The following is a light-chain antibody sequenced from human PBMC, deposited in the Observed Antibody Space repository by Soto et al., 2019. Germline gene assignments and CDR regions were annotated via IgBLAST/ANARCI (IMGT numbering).Light chain of an antibody. CDR2: EGS. CDR1: SSDVGNYNL. V-gene: IGLV2-23*01. CDR3: CSYASSSTYV. Sequence: QSALTQPASVSGSPGQSITICCTGTSSDVGNYNLVSWYQHDPGKAPKLLIYEGSKRPSGVSDRFSGSKSGNTASLTISGLQAEDEADYYCCSYASSSTYVFGTGPKVTV. J-gene: IGLJ1*01.